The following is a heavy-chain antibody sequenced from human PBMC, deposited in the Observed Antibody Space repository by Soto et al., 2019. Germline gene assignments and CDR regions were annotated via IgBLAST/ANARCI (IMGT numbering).Heavy chain of an antibody. CDR1: GFTFSSYS. CDR2: ISSSSSYI. D-gene: IGHD6-13*01. V-gene: IGHV3-21*01. CDR3: ARGAAAGMGNFDYYYYYMDV. J-gene: IGHJ6*03. Sequence: EVQLVESGGGLVKPGGSLRLSCAASGFTFSSYSMNWVRQAPGKGLEWVSSISSSSSYIYYADSVKGRFTISRDNAKNSLYLQMNSLRAEDTAVYYCARGAAAGMGNFDYYYYYMDVWGKGTTVTVSS.